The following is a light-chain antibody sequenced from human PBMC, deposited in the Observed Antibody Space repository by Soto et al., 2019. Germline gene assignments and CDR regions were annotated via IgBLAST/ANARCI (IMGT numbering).Light chain of an antibody. V-gene: IGKV3-20*01. CDR2: ETS. J-gene: IGKJ4*01. CDR3: QQYGHSPLT. CDR1: QRLTNVS. Sequence: IVLTQSPGTLSVSPGERATLSCRASQRLTNVSLAWYQQRPGQAPRLLIYETSSRATGIPDRFTGSGSGTDFTLTINRLEPGDSAVYYCQQYGHSPLTFGGGTKVEIK.